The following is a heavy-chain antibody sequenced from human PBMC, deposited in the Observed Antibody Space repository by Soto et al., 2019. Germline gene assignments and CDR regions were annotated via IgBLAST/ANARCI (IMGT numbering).Heavy chain of an antibody. Sequence: QVQLVQSGAEVKKPGASVKVSCKASGYTFTGYYMHWVRQAPGQGLEWMGWINPNSGGTNYAQKFQGRVTMTSDTSISTAYMELSRLRSDDTAVYYCARREGLRFLEWHYFDYWGQGTLVTVSS. J-gene: IGHJ4*02. D-gene: IGHD3-3*01. V-gene: IGHV1-2*02. CDR2: INPNSGGT. CDR3: ARREGLRFLEWHYFDY. CDR1: GYTFTGYY.